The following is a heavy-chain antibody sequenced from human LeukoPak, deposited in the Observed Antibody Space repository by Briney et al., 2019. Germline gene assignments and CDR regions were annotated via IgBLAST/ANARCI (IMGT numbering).Heavy chain of an antibody. Sequence: ASVKVSCKASGYTFTGYYIHWVRQAPGQGLEWMGWINPNSGGTNYAQKFQGRVTMTRDTSISTAYMELSRLRSDDTALYYCARLWFGELSRFDPWGQGTLVTVSS. CDR1: GYTFTGYY. V-gene: IGHV1-2*02. J-gene: IGHJ5*02. D-gene: IGHD3-10*01. CDR3: ARLWFGELSRFDP. CDR2: INPNSGGT.